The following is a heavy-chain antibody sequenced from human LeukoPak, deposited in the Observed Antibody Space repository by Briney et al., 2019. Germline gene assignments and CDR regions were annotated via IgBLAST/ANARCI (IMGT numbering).Heavy chain of an antibody. CDR3: ARRRYYDGSGYLE. D-gene: IGHD3-22*01. J-gene: IGHJ1*01. Sequence: SETLSLTCSLSGDSVSRSDSYWDWLRQPPGTGLEWIGTIYYSGRTYYSPSLKSRVTMSVDTSNNQFSLNLRSVTAADTAVYYCARRRYYDGSGYLEWGQGTLLSVSS. V-gene: IGHV4-39*01. CDR1: GDSVSRSDSY. CDR2: IYYSGRT.